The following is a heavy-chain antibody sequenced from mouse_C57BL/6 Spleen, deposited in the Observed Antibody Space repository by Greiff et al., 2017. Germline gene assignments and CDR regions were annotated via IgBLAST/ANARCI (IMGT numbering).Heavy chain of an antibody. V-gene: IGHV5-6*01. CDR1: GFNFSSYG. CDR2: ISSGGSYT. D-gene: IGHD3-1*01. Sequence: EVHLVESGGDLVKPGGSLKLSCAASGFNFSSYGMSWVRQTPDKRLEWVATISSGGSYTYYPASVKGRFTISRDNAKNTLYLQMSSLKSEDTAMYYGVRHGDSGAYLYYAMDYWGQGTSVTVSS. J-gene: IGHJ4*01. CDR3: VRHGDSGAYLYYAMDY.